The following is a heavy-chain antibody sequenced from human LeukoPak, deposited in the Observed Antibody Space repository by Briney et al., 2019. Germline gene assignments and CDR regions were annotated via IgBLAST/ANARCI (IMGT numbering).Heavy chain of an antibody. CDR2: NGTASDT. V-gene: IGHV3-13*01. Sequence: GGSLRLSCAASGFTFSSFDMHWVRHPTGQGLEWVSTNGTASDTYYPGSVEGRFTLSRDNAKNSLYLQMNSLTAGDTAVYYCARGPPRGKYYYMDVWGKGTTVTVSS. CDR3: ARGPPRGKYYYMDV. D-gene: IGHD1-1*01. J-gene: IGHJ6*03. CDR1: GFTFSSFD.